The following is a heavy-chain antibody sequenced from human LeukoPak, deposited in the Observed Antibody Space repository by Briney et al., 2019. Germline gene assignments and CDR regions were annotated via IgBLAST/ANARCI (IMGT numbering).Heavy chain of an antibody. J-gene: IGHJ6*02. CDR2: IYYSGST. CDR1: GGSISSSSYY. V-gene: IGHV4-61*05. CDR3: ACGSGTLQGYGMDV. D-gene: IGHD3-10*01. Sequence: SETLSLTCTVSGGSISSSSYYWGWIRQPPGKGLEWIGYIYYSGSTNYNPSLKSRVTISVDTSKNQFSLKLSSVTAADTAVYYCACGSGTLQGYGMDVWGQGTTVTVSS.